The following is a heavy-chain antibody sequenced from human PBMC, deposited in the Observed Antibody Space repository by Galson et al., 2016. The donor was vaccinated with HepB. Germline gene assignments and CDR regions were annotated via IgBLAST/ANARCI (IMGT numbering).Heavy chain of an antibody. CDR1: GGSFSGYY. D-gene: IGHD3-22*01. J-gene: IGHJ6*02. Sequence: SETLSLTCAVYGGSFSGYYWTWIRQPPGKGLEWIGEMKQNGSPNYSPSLKSRITISIDPSRNQFSLKLSSVTAADTAGYYCARRYYYHYGTDVWGQGTTVTVSS. V-gene: IGHV4-34*01. CDR2: MKQNGSP. CDR3: ARRYYYHYGTDV.